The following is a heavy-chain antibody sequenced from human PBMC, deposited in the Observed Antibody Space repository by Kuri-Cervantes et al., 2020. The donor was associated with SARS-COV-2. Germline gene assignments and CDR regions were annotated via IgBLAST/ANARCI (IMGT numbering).Heavy chain of an antibody. Sequence: GESLKISCAASGFTFNSYAMIWVRQTPGKGLEWVGFIRSKTYGGTTEYAASVKGRFTISRDDSKSIVYLQMNSLETEDTAVYYCAGARYNWNLSYFDYWDQGTLVTVSS. J-gene: IGHJ4*02. CDR3: AGARYNWNLSYFDY. V-gene: IGHV3-49*04. CDR2: IRSKTYGGTT. CDR1: GFTFNSYA. D-gene: IGHD1-20*01.